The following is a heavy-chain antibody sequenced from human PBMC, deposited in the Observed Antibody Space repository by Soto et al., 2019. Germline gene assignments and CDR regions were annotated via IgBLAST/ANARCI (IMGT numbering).Heavy chain of an antibody. CDR2: IIPIFGTA. CDR1: GGTFSSYA. CDR3: ARAPPTTVVHYYYYGMDV. V-gene: IGHV1-69*01. Sequence: QVQLVQSGAEVKKPGSSVKVSCKASGGTFSSYAISWVRQAPGQGLEWMGGIIPIFGTANYAQKFQDRVTITADESTSTAYMELSSLRSEDTAVYYCARAPPTTVVHYYYYGMDVWGQGTTVTVSS. D-gene: IGHD4-17*01. J-gene: IGHJ6*02.